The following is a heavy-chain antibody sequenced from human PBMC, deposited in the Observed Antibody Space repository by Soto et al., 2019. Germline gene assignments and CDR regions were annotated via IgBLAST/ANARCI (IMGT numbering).Heavy chain of an antibody. CDR2: IIPVHGTT. J-gene: IGHJ6*02. D-gene: IGHD3-22*01. CDR3: EKVGVVVGNQIYYYYGMDV. V-gene: IGHV1-69*01. CDR1: GGIFSSFS. Sequence: QVQLQQSGAEVKKPGSSVKVSCKASGGIFSSFSLNWVRQAPGQGLEWMGGIIPVHGTTNYAQKFQGRVTITADESTFTAYMDLDSLTSDDTAVYYCEKVGVVVGNQIYYYYGMDVWGQGTTVTVSS.